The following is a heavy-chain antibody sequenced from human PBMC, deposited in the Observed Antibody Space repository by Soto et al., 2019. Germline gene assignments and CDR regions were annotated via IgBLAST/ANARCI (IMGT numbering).Heavy chain of an antibody. CDR2: ISWDGGDT. Sequence: PGGSLRLSCAASGFTFDDYTMHWVRQAPGKGLEWVSLISWDGGDTYYADSVKGRFTISRDNSKNSLYLQMNSLRTEDTALYYCAKDKASYYGMDAWGQGTTVTVSS. J-gene: IGHJ6*02. V-gene: IGHV3-43*01. CDR1: GFTFDDYT. CDR3: AKDKASYYGMDA.